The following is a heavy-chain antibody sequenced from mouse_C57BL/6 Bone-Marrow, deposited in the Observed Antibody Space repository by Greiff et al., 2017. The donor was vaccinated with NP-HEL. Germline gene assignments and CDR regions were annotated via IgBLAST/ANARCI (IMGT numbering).Heavy chain of an antibody. CDR3: AREALYYYGSSPWYFDV. Sequence: EVMLVESGGGLVKPGGSLKLSCAASGFTFSSYAMSWVRQTPEKRLECVATISDGGSYTYYPHNVKGRFTISRDNAKNNLYLQMSHLKSEDTAMYYCAREALYYYGSSPWYFDVWGTGTTVTVSS. CDR2: ISDGGSYT. V-gene: IGHV5-4*01. D-gene: IGHD1-1*01. CDR1: GFTFSSYA. J-gene: IGHJ1*03.